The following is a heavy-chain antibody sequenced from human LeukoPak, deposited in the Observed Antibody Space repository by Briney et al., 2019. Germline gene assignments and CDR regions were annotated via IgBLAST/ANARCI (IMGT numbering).Heavy chain of an antibody. Sequence: ASVKVSCKASGYTFTSYGISWVRQAPGQGLEWMGWISAYNGNTNYAQKLQGRVTMTTDTSTSTAYMELRSLRSDDTAVYYCARDLSQYSCGKENHRWDYWGQGTLVTVSS. CDR1: GYTFTSYG. CDR3: ARDLSQYSCGKENHRWDY. V-gene: IGHV1-18*01. D-gene: IGHD5-18*01. CDR2: ISAYNGNT. J-gene: IGHJ4*02.